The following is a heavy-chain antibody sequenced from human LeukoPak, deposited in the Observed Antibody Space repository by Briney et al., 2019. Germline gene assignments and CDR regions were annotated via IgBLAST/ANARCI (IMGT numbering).Heavy chain of an antibody. V-gene: IGHV3-7*04. Sequence: PGGSLRLSCAASGFTFSNFYMSWVRQAPGKGLEWVANINQDGGDKNYVDSVKGRFAISRDNAKNSLYLQMSSLRVEDTAVYYCAKGVGEFSWGQGTLVTVSS. CDR3: AKGVGEFS. CDR2: INQDGGDK. J-gene: IGHJ5*02. D-gene: IGHD3-10*01. CDR1: GFTFSNFY.